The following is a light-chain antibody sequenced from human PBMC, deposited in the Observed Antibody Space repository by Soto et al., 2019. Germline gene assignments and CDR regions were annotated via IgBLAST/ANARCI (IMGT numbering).Light chain of an antibody. Sequence: EIVLTQSPGTLSLSPGERATLSCRASQSVSSHYLAWYQQKPGQAPRVLIFDTSRRATGVPDRFSGSGSGTDFTLTISRLEPDDFAVYYCQQYGSSQFTFGPGTKVDIK. CDR3: QQYGSSQFT. V-gene: IGKV3-20*01. J-gene: IGKJ3*01. CDR1: QSVSSHY. CDR2: DTS.